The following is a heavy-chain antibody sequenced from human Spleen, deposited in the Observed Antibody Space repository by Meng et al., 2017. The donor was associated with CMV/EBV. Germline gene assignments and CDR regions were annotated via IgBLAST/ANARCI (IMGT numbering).Heavy chain of an antibody. D-gene: IGHD4-23*01. Sequence: CAVYGGCLSGYYWGWIRQPPGKGLEWIGEINHSGNTNCSPSLKSRVTLSADTSNNRISLSLNSVTAADTGVYYCARGRRWGGKALAYWGQGTLVTVSS. V-gene: IGHV4-34*01. CDR2: INHSGNT. J-gene: IGHJ4*02. CDR3: ARGRRWGGKALAY. CDR1: GGCLSGYY.